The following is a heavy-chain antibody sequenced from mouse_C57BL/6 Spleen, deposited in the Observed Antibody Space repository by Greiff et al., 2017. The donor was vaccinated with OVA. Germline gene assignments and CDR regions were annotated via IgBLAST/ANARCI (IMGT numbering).Heavy chain of an antibody. D-gene: IGHD1-1*01. CDR1: GYTFTDYE. CDR3: TRSTYYYGRSGRAMDY. J-gene: IGHJ4*01. CDR2: IDPETGGT. V-gene: IGHV1-15*01. Sequence: VQLQESGAELVRPGASVTLSCKASGYTFTDYEMHWVKQTPVHGLEWIGAIDPETGGTAYNQRFKGKAILTADKSSSTAYMELRSLTSEDSAVYYCTRSTYYYGRSGRAMDYWGQGTSVTVSS.